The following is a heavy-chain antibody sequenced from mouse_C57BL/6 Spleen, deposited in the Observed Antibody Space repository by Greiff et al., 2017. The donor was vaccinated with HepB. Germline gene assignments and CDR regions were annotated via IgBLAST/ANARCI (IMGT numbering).Heavy chain of an antibody. CDR2: INYDGSST. CDR1: GFTFSDYY. Sequence: EVKLMESEGGLVQPGSSMKLSCTASGFTFSDYYMAWVRQVPEKGLEWVANINYDGSSTYYLDSLKSRFIISRDNAKNILYLQMSSLNSDDTATYYCARAGLLTGDWYCDVWGTGTTVTVSS. D-gene: IGHD4-1*01. CDR3: ARAGLLTGDWYCDV. V-gene: IGHV5-16*01. J-gene: IGHJ1*03.